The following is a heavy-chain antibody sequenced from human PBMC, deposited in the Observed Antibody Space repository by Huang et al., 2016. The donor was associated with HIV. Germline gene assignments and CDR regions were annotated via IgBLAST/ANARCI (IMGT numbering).Heavy chain of an antibody. J-gene: IGHJ4*02. D-gene: IGHD6-13*01. CDR1: GDFISSTNYY. CDR3: ASQHIGAAATWF. CDR2: VYKRGST. V-gene: IGHV4-39*01. Sequence: QLQLQESGPGQVKPSETLSLTCTVSGDFISSTNYYWGWIRQSPGKGLEWVGSVYKRGSTNDNPSLKGRVTLSGDTSRNQFSRRWNSVTAADTAVYYCASQHIGAAATWFWGRGTQVAVSS.